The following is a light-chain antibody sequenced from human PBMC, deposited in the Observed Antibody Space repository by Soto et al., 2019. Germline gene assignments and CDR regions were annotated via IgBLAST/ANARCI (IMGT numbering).Light chain of an antibody. CDR2: DAS. Sequence: QLTHSPSSLSASEGDSVTSTCRASQGISSALAWYQQKPGKAPKLLIYDASSLESGVPSRFSGSGSGTDFTLTISSLQPDDFATYYCQHYNSYSEAFGQRSKV. J-gene: IGKJ1*01. CDR1: QGISSA. V-gene: IGKV1-13*02. CDR3: QHYNSYSEA.